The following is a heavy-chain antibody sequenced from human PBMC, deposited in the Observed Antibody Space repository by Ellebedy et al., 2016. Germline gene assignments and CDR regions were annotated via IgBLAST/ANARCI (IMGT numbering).Heavy chain of an antibody. V-gene: IGHV3-21*06. CDR3: ARDSVHSYGYVWTYYYYGMDV. J-gene: IGHJ6*02. Sequence: GGSLRLSCAATGFTFNTYTMNWVRQAPGKGLEWVSSISSSSTFIYYADSLNGRFTVSRDNAENSLYLQMNSLRAEDTAVYYCARDSVHSYGYVWTYYYYGMDVWGQGTTVTVSS. D-gene: IGHD5-18*01. CDR2: ISSSSTFI. CDR1: GFTFNTYT.